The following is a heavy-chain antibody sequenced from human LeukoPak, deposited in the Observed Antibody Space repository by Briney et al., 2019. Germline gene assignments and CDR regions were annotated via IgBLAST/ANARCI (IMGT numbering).Heavy chain of an antibody. J-gene: IGHJ5*02. V-gene: IGHV3-30*02. Sequence: GGSLRLSCAASGFTFSSYGMHWVRQAPGKGLEWAAFIRYDGSNKYYADSVKGRFTISRDNSKNTLYLQMNSLRASDTAVYYCARELNGAFDPWGQGTLVTVSS. CDR3: ARELNGAFDP. CDR1: GFTFSSYG. CDR2: IRYDGSNK. D-gene: IGHD1-1*01.